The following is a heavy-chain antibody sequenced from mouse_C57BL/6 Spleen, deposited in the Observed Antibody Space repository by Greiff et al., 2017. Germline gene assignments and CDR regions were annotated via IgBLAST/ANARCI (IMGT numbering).Heavy chain of an antibody. J-gene: IGHJ2*01. CDR2: INPNNGGT. CDR3: ARFYYGSSYFDY. CDR1: GYTFTDYN. V-gene: IGHV1-22*01. Sequence: VQLQQSGPELVKPGASVKMSCKASGYTFTDYNMHWVKQSHGKSLEWIGYINPNNGGTSYNQKFKGKATLTVNKSSSTAYMGLRSLTSEDSAVYYCARFYYGSSYFDYWGQGTTLTVSS. D-gene: IGHD1-1*01.